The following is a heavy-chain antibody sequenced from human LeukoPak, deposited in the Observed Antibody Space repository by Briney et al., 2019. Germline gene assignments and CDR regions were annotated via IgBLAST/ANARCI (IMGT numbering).Heavy chain of an antibody. Sequence: PSETLSLTCSVSGASINDYYWTWIRQPPGKGLEWIGYVYHTGTSGYHPSLKSRVAMSLDTSKTQVSLNLRSVPAADTAVYFCTGVVNGGHFDSWGEGTLVTVSS. CDR3: TGVVNGGHFDS. CDR2: VYHTGTS. CDR1: GASINDYY. D-gene: IGHD2-8*01. J-gene: IGHJ4*02. V-gene: IGHV4-59*01.